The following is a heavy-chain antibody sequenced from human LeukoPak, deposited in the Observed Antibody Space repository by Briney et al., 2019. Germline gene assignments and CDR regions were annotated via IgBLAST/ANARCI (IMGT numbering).Heavy chain of an antibody. D-gene: IGHD3-9*01. CDR1: GGSISSGSYY. CDR3: ATLTGYSSESWFDP. CDR2: IYYSGST. Sequence: PSQTLSLTCTVSGGSISSGSYYWTWIRQSAGKGLEWIGSIYYSGSTYYNPSLKSRVTISVDTSKNQFSLKLSSVTAADTAVYYCATLTGYSSESWFDPWGQGILVTVSS. J-gene: IGHJ5*02. V-gene: IGHV4-30-2*03.